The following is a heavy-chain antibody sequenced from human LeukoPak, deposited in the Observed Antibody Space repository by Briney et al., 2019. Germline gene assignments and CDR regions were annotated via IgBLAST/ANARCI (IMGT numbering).Heavy chain of an antibody. CDR3: AREKTEWELPNYFDY. D-gene: IGHD1-26*01. CDR1: GFTFSSYS. V-gene: IGHV3-21*01. J-gene: IGHJ4*02. CDR2: ISSSSSYI. Sequence: PGGSLRLSCAASGFTFSSYSMNWVRQAPGKGLEWVSSISSSSSYIYYADSVKGRFTISRDNAKNSLYLQMNSLRAGDTAVYYCAREKTEWELPNYFDYWGQGTLVTVSS.